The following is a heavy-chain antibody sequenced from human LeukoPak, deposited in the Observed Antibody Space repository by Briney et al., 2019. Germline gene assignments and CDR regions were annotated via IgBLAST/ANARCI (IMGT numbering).Heavy chain of an antibody. Sequence: GSLRLSCAASGFSVNDNYMTWVRQAPGKGLVWVSSISSGGTYKYYADSVKGRFTISRDNAQNSLYLQMNSLRAEDSSVYYCARPTTVTTISADAFDIWGQGTMVTVSS. J-gene: IGHJ3*02. D-gene: IGHD4-17*01. V-gene: IGHV3-69-1*01. CDR2: ISSGGTYK. CDR3: ARPTTVTTISADAFDI. CDR1: GFSVNDNY.